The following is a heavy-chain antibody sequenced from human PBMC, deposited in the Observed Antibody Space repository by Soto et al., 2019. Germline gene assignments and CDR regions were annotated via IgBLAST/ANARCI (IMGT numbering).Heavy chain of an antibody. Sequence: EVQLLESGGGLVQPGGSLRLSCAASGFTFSSYAMSWVRQAPGKGLEWVSAISGSGGSTYYADSVKGRFTISRDNPKNTLYLQMNSLRAEDTAVYYCAKPTRYYYGSGSYDAFDIWGQGTMVTVSS. V-gene: IGHV3-23*01. CDR3: AKPTRYYYGSGSYDAFDI. D-gene: IGHD3-10*01. CDR2: ISGSGGST. CDR1: GFTFSSYA. J-gene: IGHJ3*02.